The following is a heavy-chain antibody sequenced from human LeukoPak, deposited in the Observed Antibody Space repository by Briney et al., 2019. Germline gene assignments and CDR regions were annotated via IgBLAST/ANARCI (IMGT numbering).Heavy chain of an antibody. Sequence: SETLSLTCTVSGGSISSSSYYWGWIRQPPGKGLEWIGSIYYSGSTYYNPSLKSRVAISVDTSKNQFSLKLSSVTAADTAVYYCARRVAAPTIWGQGTLVTVSS. J-gene: IGHJ4*02. CDR1: GGSISSSSYY. CDR3: ARRVAAPTI. CDR2: IYYSGST. D-gene: IGHD6-6*01. V-gene: IGHV4-39*01.